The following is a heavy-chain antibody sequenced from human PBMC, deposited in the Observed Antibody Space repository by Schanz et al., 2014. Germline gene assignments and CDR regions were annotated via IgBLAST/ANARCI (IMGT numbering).Heavy chain of an antibody. V-gene: IGHV3-30*02. CDR1: GFTFTNLG. J-gene: IGHJ4*02. D-gene: IGHD1-26*01. Sequence: QVQLVESGGGVVQPGGSLRLSCAASGFTFTNLGMHWVRRAPGKGLEWVAFIRYDGSNQYYADSVKGRFTISRDNSKNTLSLQMNSLRPEDTAVYYCAKEGSIYWDRSVDYWGQGTLVTVSS. CDR2: IRYDGSNQ. CDR3: AKEGSIYWDRSVDY.